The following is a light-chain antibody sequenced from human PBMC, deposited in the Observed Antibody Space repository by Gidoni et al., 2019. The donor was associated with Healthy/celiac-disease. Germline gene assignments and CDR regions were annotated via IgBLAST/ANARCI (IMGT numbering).Light chain of an antibody. V-gene: IGKV1-39*01. Sequence: PSSLSASVGDRVTITCQASQDISNYLNWYQQKPGKAPKLLIYDASNLERGVPSRFSGSGSGTDFTLTISSLQPEDFATYYCQQCYNTTCTFGGGTKVEIK. CDR1: QDISNY. CDR3: QQCYNTTCT. CDR2: DAS. J-gene: IGKJ4*02.